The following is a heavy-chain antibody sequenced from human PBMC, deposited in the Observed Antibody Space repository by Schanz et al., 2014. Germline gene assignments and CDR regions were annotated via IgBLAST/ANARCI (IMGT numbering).Heavy chain of an antibody. CDR3: ARDGEAAAGCDY. CDR1: GYSFTTYG. V-gene: IGHV1-18*01. D-gene: IGHD6-13*01. J-gene: IGHJ4*02. Sequence: QVQLVQSAPEVKKPGASVKVSCKASGYSFTTYGLNWVRQAPGQGPEWMGWISAFDDKTDYAQNFQGRVTMTTDTSTSTAYMELSSLRSEDTAVYYCARDGEAAAGCDYWGQGTLVTVSS. CDR2: ISAFDDKT.